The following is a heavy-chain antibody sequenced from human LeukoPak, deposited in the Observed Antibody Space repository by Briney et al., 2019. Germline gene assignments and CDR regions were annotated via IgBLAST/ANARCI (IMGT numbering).Heavy chain of an antibody. V-gene: IGHV3-64*04. D-gene: IGHD2-21*02. CDR2: ISGNGGST. Sequence: GGSLRLSCSASGFTFSGYAMYWVRQASGKGLEYVSAISGNGGSTYYADSVKGRFTISRDNSKNTLYLQMKSLRAEDTAVYYCARTDETAPAEDFQHWGQGTLVTVSS. CDR3: ARTDETAPAEDFQH. CDR1: GFTFSGYA. J-gene: IGHJ1*01.